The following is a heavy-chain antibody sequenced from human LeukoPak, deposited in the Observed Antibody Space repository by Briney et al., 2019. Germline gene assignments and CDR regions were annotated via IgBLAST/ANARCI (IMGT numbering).Heavy chain of an antibody. J-gene: IGHJ5*02. CDR2: INPSGGST. V-gene: IGHV1-46*01. CDR1: GGTFSSYA. D-gene: IGHD3-22*01. CDR3: ARMGHYYDSSGYPDP. Sequence: ASAKVSCKASGGTFSSYAISWVRQAPGQGLEWMGIINPSGGSTSYAQKFQGRVTMTRDTSTSTVYMELSSLRSEDTAVYYCARMGHYYDSSGYPDPWGQGTLVTVSS.